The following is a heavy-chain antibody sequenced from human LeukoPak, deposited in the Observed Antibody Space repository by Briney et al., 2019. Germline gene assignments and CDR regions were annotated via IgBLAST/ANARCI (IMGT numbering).Heavy chain of an antibody. J-gene: IGHJ4*02. V-gene: IGHV1-2*02. CDR2: INPNSGGT. D-gene: IGHD3-3*01. Sequence: ASVKVSCKASGYTFTGYYLHWVRQAPGQGLEWMGWINPNSGGTNYAQKFQGRVTMTRETSISTAYMELSGLRSDDTAMYYCARDPPLGYDFWSGYYSMFVYWGQGTLVTVSS. CDR3: ARDPPLGYDFWSGYYSMFVY. CDR1: GYTFTGYY.